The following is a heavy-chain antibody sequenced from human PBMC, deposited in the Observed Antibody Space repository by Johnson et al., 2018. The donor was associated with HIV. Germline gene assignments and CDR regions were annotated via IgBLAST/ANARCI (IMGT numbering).Heavy chain of an antibody. J-gene: IGHJ3*02. D-gene: IGHD7-27*01. Sequence: QEQLVESGGGVVQPGRSLRLSCAASGFTFSSYGMHWVRQAPGKGLEWVAFIRYDGSNKYYAASVKGRFTISRDNAKNSLYLQMNSLTVEDSALYYCARDPTTQNSRLTGDFGAFDIWGQGTMVTVSS. CDR1: GFTFSSYG. CDR3: ARDPTTQNSRLTGDFGAFDI. V-gene: IGHV3-33*08. CDR2: IRYDGSNK.